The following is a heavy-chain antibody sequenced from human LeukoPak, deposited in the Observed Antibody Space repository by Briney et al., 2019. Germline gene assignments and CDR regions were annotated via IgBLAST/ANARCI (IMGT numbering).Heavy chain of an antibody. CDR2: IYYSGST. D-gene: IGHD3-22*01. J-gene: IGHJ4*02. V-gene: IGHV4-61*08. CDR1: GGSISSGGYS. CDR3: ARHYYSWPHYFDY. Sequence: PSETLSLTCTVSGGSISSGGYSWSWIRQHPGKGLEWIGFIYYSGSTKYNPSLKSRVTISVDTSKNQFSLKLTSVTAADTAVYYCARHYYSWPHYFDYWGQGTLVTVSS.